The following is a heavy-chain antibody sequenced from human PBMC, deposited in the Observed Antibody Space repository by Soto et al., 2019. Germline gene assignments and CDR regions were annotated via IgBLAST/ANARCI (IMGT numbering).Heavy chain of an antibody. Sequence: QITLKESGPTLVKPTQTLTLTCTFSGFSLSTSGVGVGWIRQPPGKALEWLALIYWDDDKRYSPSLKSRLTITKDTSKIQVVLTMTSMDPVDTATYYSANRPPQIWDKYDSFDPWGQGPLVTVSS. D-gene: IGHD5-18*01. CDR1: GFSLSTSGVG. J-gene: IGHJ5*02. CDR2: IYWDDDK. V-gene: IGHV2-5*02. CDR3: ANRPPQIWDKYDSFDP.